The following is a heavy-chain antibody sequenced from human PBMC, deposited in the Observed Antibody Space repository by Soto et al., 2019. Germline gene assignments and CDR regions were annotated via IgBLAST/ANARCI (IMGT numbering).Heavy chain of an antibody. CDR2: IRRKANSYAT. V-gene: IGHV3-73*01. CDR1: GFTFSGSA. CDR3: TRNGYSGSYPFDY. Sequence: GGSLRLSCAASGFTFSGSAMHWVRQASGKGLEWVGRIRRKANSYATAYAASVKGRFTISRDDSKNTAYLQMNSLKTEDTAVYYCTRNGYSGSYPFDYWGQGTLVTVSS. D-gene: IGHD1-26*01. J-gene: IGHJ4*02.